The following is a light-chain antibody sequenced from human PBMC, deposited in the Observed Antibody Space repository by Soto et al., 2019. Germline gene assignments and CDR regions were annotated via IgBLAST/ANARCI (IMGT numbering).Light chain of an antibody. Sequence: EIVLTQAPGSLSLSPREIATLSCRASQSVSSNHLAWYQQKPGQAPRLLIYGASRRATGIPDRFSGSGSGTEFTLTISRLEPEDFAVYYCQKYGSSTYTFGQGTKLEIK. CDR2: GAS. J-gene: IGKJ2*01. CDR1: QSVSSNH. CDR3: QKYGSSTYT. V-gene: IGKV3-20*01.